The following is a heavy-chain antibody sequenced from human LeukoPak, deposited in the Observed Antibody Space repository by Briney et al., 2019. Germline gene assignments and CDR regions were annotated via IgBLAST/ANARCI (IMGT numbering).Heavy chain of an antibody. J-gene: IGHJ4*02. CDR1: GFTFSVYA. Sequence: GGSLRLSCAASGFTFSVYAMSWVRQAPGKGLEWVSAISGSDYSTYYADSVKGRFTISRDNSENTLYLQMNSLSAEDTAVYYCARDFGELDYWGQGTLVTVSS. D-gene: IGHD3-3*01. V-gene: IGHV3-23*01. CDR2: ISGSDYST. CDR3: ARDFGELDY.